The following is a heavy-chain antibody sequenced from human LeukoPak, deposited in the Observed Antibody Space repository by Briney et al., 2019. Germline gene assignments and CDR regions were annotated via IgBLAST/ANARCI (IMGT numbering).Heavy chain of an antibody. CDR2: ISGSGGST. CDR3: AKGSLVSSPGGTSYYFDY. V-gene: IGHV3-23*01. D-gene: IGHD1-1*01. J-gene: IGHJ4*02. CDR1: GFTFSSYA. Sequence: GGSLRLSCAASGFTFSSYAMSWVRQAPGKGLEWVPAISGSGGSTYYADSVKGRFTISRDNSKNTLYLQMNSLRAEDTAVYYCAKGSLVSSPGGTSYYFDYWGQGTLVTVSS.